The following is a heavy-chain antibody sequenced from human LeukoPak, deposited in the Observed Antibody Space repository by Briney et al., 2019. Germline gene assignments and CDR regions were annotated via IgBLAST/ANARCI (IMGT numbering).Heavy chain of an antibody. CDR2: INHSGST. CDR3: ARTGYSSSWALAPEWYYFDY. J-gene: IGHJ4*02. V-gene: IGHV4-34*01. CDR1: GGSFSGYY. D-gene: IGHD6-13*01. Sequence: SETLSLTCAVYGGSFSGYYWSWIRQPPGKGLEWIGEINHSGSTNYNPSLKSRVTISVDTSKNQFSLKLSSVTAADTAVYYCARTGYSSSWALAPEWYYFDYWGQGTLVTVSS.